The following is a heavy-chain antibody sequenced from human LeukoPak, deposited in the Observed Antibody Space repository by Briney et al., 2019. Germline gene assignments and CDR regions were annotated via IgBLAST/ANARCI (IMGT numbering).Heavy chain of an antibody. CDR2: VSGSGGST. CDR3: AKCIAARPYYYGMDV. Sequence: GGSLRLSCAASGFTFSSYAMSWVRQAPGKGLEWVSAVSGSGGSTYYADSVKGRFTISRDNSKNTLYLQMNSLRAEDTAVYYCAKCIAARPYYYGMDVWGQGTTVTVFS. J-gene: IGHJ6*02. D-gene: IGHD6-6*01. CDR1: GFTFSSYA. V-gene: IGHV3-23*01.